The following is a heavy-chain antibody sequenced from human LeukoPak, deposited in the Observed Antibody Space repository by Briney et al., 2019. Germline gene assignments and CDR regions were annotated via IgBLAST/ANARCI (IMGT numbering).Heavy chain of an antibody. CDR3: ARGIAAVDYYYYYMYV. D-gene: IGHD6-13*01. Sequence: GGSLRLSCAASGFTVSSNYMSWVSQAQGKGLEWVSVIYSGGSTYYADSVTGRFTVSRANSKNTLYLQMNSRRAEDTAVYYCARGIAAVDYYYYYMYVWGKGTTVTISS. J-gene: IGHJ6*03. V-gene: IGHV3-53*01. CDR1: GFTVSSNY. CDR2: IYSGGST.